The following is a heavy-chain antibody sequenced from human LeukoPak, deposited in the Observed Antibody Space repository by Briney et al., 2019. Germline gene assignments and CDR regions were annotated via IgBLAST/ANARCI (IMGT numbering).Heavy chain of an antibody. CDR1: GGSISSGSYY. J-gene: IGHJ6*02. CDR2: IYTSGST. D-gene: IGHD2-21*02. V-gene: IGHV4-61*02. Sequence: SQTLSLTCTVSGGSISSGSYYWSWIRQPAGKGLEWIGRIYTSGSTNYNPSLKSRVTISVDTSKNQFSLKLSSVTAADTAVYYCARGNCGGDCYNYYYYCMDVWGQGTTVTVSS. CDR3: ARGNCGGDCYNYYYYCMDV.